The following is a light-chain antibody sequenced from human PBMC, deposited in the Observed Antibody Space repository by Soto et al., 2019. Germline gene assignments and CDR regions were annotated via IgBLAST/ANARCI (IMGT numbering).Light chain of an antibody. Sequence: DIQMTQSPSTVSAYVGDSVTITCRASQSITTWLAWYQQRPGKAPKLLIYDVSSLQSGVPSRFSGSVSGTEFTLTISSLQPDDFATYYCQHYKMYSPWTFCQGTKVEIK. V-gene: IGKV1-5*01. CDR2: DVS. CDR1: QSITTW. CDR3: QHYKMYSPWT. J-gene: IGKJ1*01.